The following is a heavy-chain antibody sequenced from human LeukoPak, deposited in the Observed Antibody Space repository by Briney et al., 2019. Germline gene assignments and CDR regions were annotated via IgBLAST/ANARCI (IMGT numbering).Heavy chain of an antibody. V-gene: IGHV3-21*01. D-gene: IGHD1-26*01. CDR3: ARDGTWELDY. Sequence: GGSLRLSCAASGFTSSSYSMNWVRQAPGKGLEWVSSVSSSSSYIYYADSVKGRFTISRDNAKNSLYLQMNSLRAEDTAVYYCARDGTWELDYWGQGTLVTASS. CDR2: VSSSSSYI. J-gene: IGHJ4*02. CDR1: GFTSSSYS.